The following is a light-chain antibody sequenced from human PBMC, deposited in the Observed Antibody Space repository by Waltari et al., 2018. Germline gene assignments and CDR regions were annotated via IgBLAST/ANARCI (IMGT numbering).Light chain of an antibody. CDR2: DVT. Sequence: QSALTQPASVSGSPGQSITISCTGTISDIGAYKYVAWYQQHPGKAPKVVISDVTNRPSGVSNRFSGSKSGNTASLTISGLQAEDEADYYCSSFTSGSTWVFGGGTKLTVL. CDR1: ISDIGAYKY. CDR3: SSFTSGSTWV. V-gene: IGLV2-14*03. J-gene: IGLJ3*02.